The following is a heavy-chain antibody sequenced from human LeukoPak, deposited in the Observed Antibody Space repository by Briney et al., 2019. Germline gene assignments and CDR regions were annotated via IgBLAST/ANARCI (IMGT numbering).Heavy chain of an antibody. CDR3: ARVLSGSYDNYFDY. V-gene: IGHV3-30*03. CDR1: GFTFSRYG. D-gene: IGHD1-26*01. Sequence: PGRSLRLSCAASGFTFSRYGMHWVRQAPGKGLEWVAVISYDGSDKYYVDSVKGRFTISRDNSKNTLYLQMNSLKAEDAAVYYCARVLSGSYDNYFDYWGQGTLVTVSS. J-gene: IGHJ4*02. CDR2: ISYDGSDK.